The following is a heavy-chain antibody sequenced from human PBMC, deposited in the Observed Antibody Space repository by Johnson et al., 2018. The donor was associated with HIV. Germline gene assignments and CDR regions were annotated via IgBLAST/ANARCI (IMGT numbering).Heavy chain of an antibody. CDR1: GFTFSSYG. CDR2: ISYDGSNK. D-gene: IGHD1-26*01. J-gene: IGHJ3*02. Sequence: EQLVESGGGVVQPGRSLRLSCAASGFTFSSYGMHWVRQAPGKGLEWVAVISYDGSNKYYADSVKGRFTISRDNSKNTLYLQMNSLRAEDTAVYYCAKGRWEATTYDDAFDIWGQGTMVTVSS. CDR3: AKGRWEATTYDDAFDI. V-gene: IGHV3-30*18.